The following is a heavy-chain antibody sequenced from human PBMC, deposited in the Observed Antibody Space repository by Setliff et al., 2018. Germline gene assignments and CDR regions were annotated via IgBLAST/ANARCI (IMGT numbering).Heavy chain of an antibody. Sequence: ASVKVSCKASGGIFNSFSITWVRQAPGQGLEWMGRIIPLFETTNYVEKFQGRVTITADKSTSTAYMELSRLTSEDTAVYYCALEYSNSSPTVYYYMDVWGKGTTVTV. J-gene: IGHJ6*03. CDR3: ALEYSNSSPTVYYYMDV. D-gene: IGHD6-6*01. CDR2: IIPLFETT. V-gene: IGHV1-69*06. CDR1: GGIFNSFS.